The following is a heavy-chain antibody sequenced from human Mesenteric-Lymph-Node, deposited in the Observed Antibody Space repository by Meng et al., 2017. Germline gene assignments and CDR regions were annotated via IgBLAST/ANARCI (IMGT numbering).Heavy chain of an antibody. CDR2: IHHSGST. D-gene: IGHD3-16*01. V-gene: IGHV4-4*02. CDR1: GGFISNNNW. Sequence: QVQLQESGPGLVKPSGTLSLTCDVSGGFISNNNWWSWVRQPPGKGLEWIGEIHHSGSTSYNPSLKSRVTISVDRSKNQFSLKLTCVTAADTAVYFCAREEGGPLDRWGQGTLVTVSS. J-gene: IGHJ5*02. CDR3: AREEGGPLDR.